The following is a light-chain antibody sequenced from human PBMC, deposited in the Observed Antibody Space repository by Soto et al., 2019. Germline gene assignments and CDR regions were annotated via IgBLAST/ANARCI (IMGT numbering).Light chain of an antibody. CDR3: SSRPSISARV. V-gene: IGLV2-14*03. Sequence: QSVLIQPASVSGSPGHSITISCTGTSSDVGRYNLVSWYQHHPGKAPKVMIYDFTNRPSGVSNRFSGSKSGNTASLTISGLQAEDEADYYCSSRPSISARVFGTGTKVTVL. CDR2: DFT. CDR1: SSDVGRYNL. J-gene: IGLJ1*01.